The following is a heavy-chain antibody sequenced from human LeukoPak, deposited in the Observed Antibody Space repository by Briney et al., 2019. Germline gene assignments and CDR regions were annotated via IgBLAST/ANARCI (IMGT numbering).Heavy chain of an antibody. V-gene: IGHV1-2*02. Sequence: ASVKVSCKASGYTFTGYYMHWVRQAPGQGLEWMGWINPNSGGTNYAQNFQGRVTITRDTSISTAYMELSRLRSDDTAVYYCAAHIVVVVAATTLDYWGQGRLVTVSS. J-gene: IGHJ4*02. CDR2: INPNSGGT. D-gene: IGHD2-15*01. CDR3: AAHIVVVVAATTLDY. CDR1: GYTFTGYY.